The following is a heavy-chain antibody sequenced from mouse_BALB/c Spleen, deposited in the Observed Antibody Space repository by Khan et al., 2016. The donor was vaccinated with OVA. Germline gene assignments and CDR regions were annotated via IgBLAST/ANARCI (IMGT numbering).Heavy chain of an antibody. CDR1: GYTFTNYG. CDR3: ARSNSYRYFDV. V-gene: IGHV9-3-1*01. J-gene: IGHJ1*01. Sequence: QIQLVQSGPELKKPGETVKISCKASGYTFTNYGMNWVKQAPGKGLKWMGWINTYSGEPTYADDFKGRSAFSLDTSASTAYLQIKNLKNEDTATYFCARSNSYRYFDVWGAGTTVTVSS. D-gene: IGHD4-1*02. CDR2: INTYSGEP.